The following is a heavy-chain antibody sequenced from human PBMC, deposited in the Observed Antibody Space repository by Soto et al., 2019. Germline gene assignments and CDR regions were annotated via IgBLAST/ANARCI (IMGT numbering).Heavy chain of an antibody. CDR1: GYTFTSYG. Sequence: QVQLVQSGAEVKKPGASVKVSCKASGYTFTSYGISWVRQAPGQGLEWMGWISAYNGNTNYAQKLQGRVTMTTDTSTRTADMEPGSLRSEYTAVYYCARWSGSAFWFDPWGQGTLVTVSS. CDR2: ISAYNGNT. CDR3: ARWSGSAFWFDP. J-gene: IGHJ5*02. D-gene: IGHD3-3*02. V-gene: IGHV1-18*01.